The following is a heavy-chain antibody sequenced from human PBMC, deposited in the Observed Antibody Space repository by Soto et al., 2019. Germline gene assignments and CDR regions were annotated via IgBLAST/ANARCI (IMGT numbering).Heavy chain of an antibody. J-gene: IGHJ4*02. CDR2: ISYDGSNK. CDR3: ARDSKRWLQYGPFDY. V-gene: IGHV3-30-3*01. Sequence: GGSLRLSCAASGFTFSSYAMHWVRQAPVKGLEWVAVISYDGSNKYYADSVKGRFTISRDNSKNTLYLQLNSLRAEDTAVYYCARDSKRWLQYGPFDYWGQGTLVTVSS. CDR1: GFTFSSYA. D-gene: IGHD5-12*01.